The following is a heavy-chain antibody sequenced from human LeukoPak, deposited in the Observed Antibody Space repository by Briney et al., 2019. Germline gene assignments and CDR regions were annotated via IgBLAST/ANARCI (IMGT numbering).Heavy chain of an antibody. J-gene: IGHJ4*02. CDR3: ARGSRLVGATARDH. CDR2: ISVYSDNT. D-gene: IGHD1-26*01. Sequence: ASVKVSCKAAGYTFINYGISWVRQAPGQGLEGRGWISVYSDNTDYAQKFQGRVTMTTDTSTSTAYMELRSLISDDTAVYYCARGSRLVGATARDHWGQGTLVTVSS. CDR1: GYTFINYG. V-gene: IGHV1-18*01.